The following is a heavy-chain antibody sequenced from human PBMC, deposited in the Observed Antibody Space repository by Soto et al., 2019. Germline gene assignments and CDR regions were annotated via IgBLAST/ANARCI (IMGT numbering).Heavy chain of an antibody. V-gene: IGHV3-15*07. CDR2: IKSKTDGGTT. Sequence: GSLRLSCAASGFTFSNAWINWVRQAPGKGLEWVGRIKSKTDGGTTDFAAPVKGRFAISRDDSKNMVYLQMNSLRAGDSAKYYCAKEGTSGLYYFDYWGPGTLVTVSS. D-gene: IGHD6-19*01. J-gene: IGHJ4*02. CDR1: GFTFSNAW. CDR3: AKEGTSGLYYFDY.